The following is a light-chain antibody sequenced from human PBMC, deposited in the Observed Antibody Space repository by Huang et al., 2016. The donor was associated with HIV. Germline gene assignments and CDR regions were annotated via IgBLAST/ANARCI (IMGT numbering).Light chain of an antibody. CDR2: DAS. Sequence: DIQMTQSPSALPASVGDRVTITFRASQDITNYLVWFQQKPGRVPKRLIYDASSVESGVPSRFSGSGSGTDFSLTISSLQPEDFVTYYCLQHKTRPYTFGQGTKLEIK. V-gene: IGKV1-17*03. CDR1: QDITNY. J-gene: IGKJ2*01. CDR3: LQHKTRPYT.